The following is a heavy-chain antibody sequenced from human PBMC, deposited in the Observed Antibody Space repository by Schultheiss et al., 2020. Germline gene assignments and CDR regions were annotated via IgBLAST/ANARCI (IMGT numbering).Heavy chain of an antibody. CDR3: TTDFSYSGYDYPYYYYGMDV. V-gene: IGHV1-58*01. D-gene: IGHD5-12*01. Sequence: SVKVSCKASGFTFTSSAVQWVRQARGQRLEWIGWIVVGSGNTNYAQKFQERVTITRDMSTSTAYMELSSLRSEDTAVYYCTTDFSYSGYDYPYYYYGMDVWGEGTTVNVSS. J-gene: IGHJ6*04. CDR2: IVVGSGNT. CDR1: GFTFTSSA.